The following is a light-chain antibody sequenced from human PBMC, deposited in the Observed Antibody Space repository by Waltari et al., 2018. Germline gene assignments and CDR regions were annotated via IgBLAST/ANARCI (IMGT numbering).Light chain of an antibody. J-gene: IGKJ5*01. CDR3: QQSYSTPT. Sequence: DIQMTQSPSSLSASVGDRVTITCRASQSISSYLNWYQQKPGKAPKLLIYAASSLKSGVPSRFSGSGSGTDFTLTISRLQPEDFATYYCQQSYSTPTFGQGTRLEIK. V-gene: IGKV1-39*01. CDR1: QSISSY. CDR2: AAS.